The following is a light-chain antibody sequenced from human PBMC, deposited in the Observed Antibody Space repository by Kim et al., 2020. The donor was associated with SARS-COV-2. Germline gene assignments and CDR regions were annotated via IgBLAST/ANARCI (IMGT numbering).Light chain of an antibody. CDR3: NSRDSSGNHLVQV. Sequence: SSELTQDPAVSVALGQTVRITCQGDSLRSYYASWYQQKPGQAPVLVIYGKNNRPSGIPDRFSGSSSGNTASLTITGAQAEDEADYYCNSRDSSGNHLVQVFGTGTKVTVL. CDR1: SLRSYY. V-gene: IGLV3-19*01. CDR2: GKN. J-gene: IGLJ1*01.